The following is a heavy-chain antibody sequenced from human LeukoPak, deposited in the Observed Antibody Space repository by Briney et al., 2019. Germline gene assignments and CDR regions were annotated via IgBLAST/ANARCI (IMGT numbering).Heavy chain of an antibody. V-gene: IGHV1-18*01. Sequence: ASVKVSCKASGYTFTSYGISWVRQAPGQGLEWMGWISPYNGNTNYAQKLQGRVPMTTDKSTGTAYMELRSMRSDDPAVYYCSRDLMTMTVRGDRYLAWWGQGTLVTVSS. D-gene: IGHD2-21*01. CDR3: SRDLMTMTVRGDRYLAW. CDR1: GYTFTSYG. J-gene: IGHJ4*01. CDR2: ISPYNGNT.